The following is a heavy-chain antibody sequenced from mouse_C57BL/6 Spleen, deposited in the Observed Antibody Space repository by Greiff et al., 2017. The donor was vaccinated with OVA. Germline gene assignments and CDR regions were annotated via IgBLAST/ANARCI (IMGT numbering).Heavy chain of an antibody. D-gene: IGHD2-4*01. J-gene: IGHJ4*01. Sequence: QVQLQQSGAELVRPGTSVKMSCKASGYTFTNYWIGWAKQRPGHGLEWIGDIYPGGGYTNYNEKFKGKATLTADKSSSTAYMQFSSLTSEDSAIYYCARWGYDYDVAMDYWGQGTSGTGSS. CDR2: IYPGGGYT. CDR3: ARWGYDYDVAMDY. V-gene: IGHV1-63*01. CDR1: GYTFTNYW.